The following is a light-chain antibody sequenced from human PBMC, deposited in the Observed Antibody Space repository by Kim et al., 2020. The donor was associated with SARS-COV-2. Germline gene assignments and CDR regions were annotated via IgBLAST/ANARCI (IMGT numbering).Light chain of an antibody. V-gene: IGKV1-6*02. CDR3: LQDYNYPWT. CDR2: AAS. J-gene: IGKJ1*01. Sequence: AAVGDRVTYSCRAGQEIRNDLGWYPQMPGKAPKLLIYAASSLQNGGPSRFSGRGSGTDFTLPISSLQPGDFATYYCLQDYNYPWTFGQGTKVDI. CDR1: QEIRND.